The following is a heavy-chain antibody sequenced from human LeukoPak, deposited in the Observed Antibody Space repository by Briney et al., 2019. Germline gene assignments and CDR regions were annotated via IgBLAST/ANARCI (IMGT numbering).Heavy chain of an antibody. CDR1: GGSFSGYY. Sequence: PSETLSLTCAVYGGSFSGYYWSWIRQPPGKGLEWIGEINHSGSTNYNPSLKSRVTISVDTSKNQFSLKLSSVTAADTAVYYCARGRGATPLYYFDYWGQGTLVTVSS. J-gene: IGHJ4*02. CDR2: INHSGST. D-gene: IGHD1-26*01. V-gene: IGHV4-34*01. CDR3: ARGRGATPLYYFDY.